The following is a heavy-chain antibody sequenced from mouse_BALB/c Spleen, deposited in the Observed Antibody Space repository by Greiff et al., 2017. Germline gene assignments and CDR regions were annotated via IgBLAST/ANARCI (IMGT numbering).Heavy chain of an antibody. CDR3: TRRHYYGSSLDFDY. CDR1: GYSFTSYW. V-gene: IGHV1-5*01. CDR2: IYPGNSDT. J-gene: IGHJ2*01. Sequence: EVKLVESGTVLARPGASVKMSCKASGYSFTSYWMHWVKQRPGQGLEWIGAIYPGNSDTSYNQKFKGKAKLTAVTSASTAYMELSSLTNEDSAVYYCTRRHYYGSSLDFDYWGQGTTLTVSS. D-gene: IGHD1-1*01.